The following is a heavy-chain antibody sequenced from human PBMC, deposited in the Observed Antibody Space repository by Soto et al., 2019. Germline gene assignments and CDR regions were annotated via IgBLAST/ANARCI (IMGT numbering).Heavy chain of an antibody. Sequence: QVQFVQSGAEVKKPGASVKVSCKASGYTFADYAIHWVCQAPGQSLEWKGWINAGNGDTKYSQKFQGRVTLTTDTSASTAYMDINSLTTDDTAVYYCARARGVTTLTFDKWGEGTLVIVSS. V-gene: IGHV1-3*01. CDR3: ARARGVTTLTFDK. CDR1: GYTFADYA. CDR2: INAGNGDT. J-gene: IGHJ4*02. D-gene: IGHD4-17*01.